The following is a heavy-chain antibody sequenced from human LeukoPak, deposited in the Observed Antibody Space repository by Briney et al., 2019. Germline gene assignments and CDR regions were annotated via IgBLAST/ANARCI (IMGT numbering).Heavy chain of an antibody. J-gene: IGHJ4*02. V-gene: IGHV1-2*02. CDR3: ARDKRTAMVLPDY. CDR2: INPNSGGT. Sequence: ASVKVSCKASGYTFTGYYMHWVRQAPGQGLEWMGWINPNSGGTNYAQKFQGRVTMTRDTSISTAYMELDKLRSDDTAVYYCARDKRTAMVLPDYWGQGTLVTVSS. CDR1: GYTFTGYY. D-gene: IGHD5-18*01.